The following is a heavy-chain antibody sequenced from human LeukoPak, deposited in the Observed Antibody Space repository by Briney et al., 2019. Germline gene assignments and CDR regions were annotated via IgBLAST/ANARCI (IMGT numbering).Heavy chain of an antibody. Sequence: QSGRSLRLSCAASGFTFDDYAMHWVRQAPGKGLEWVSGISWNSGSIGYADSVKGRFTISRDNAKNSLYLQMNSLRAEDTALYYCAKDIDPYYYDSSGTFDYWGQGTLVTVSS. J-gene: IGHJ4*02. V-gene: IGHV3-9*01. D-gene: IGHD3-22*01. CDR2: ISWNSGSI. CDR3: AKDIDPYYYDSSGTFDY. CDR1: GFTFDDYA.